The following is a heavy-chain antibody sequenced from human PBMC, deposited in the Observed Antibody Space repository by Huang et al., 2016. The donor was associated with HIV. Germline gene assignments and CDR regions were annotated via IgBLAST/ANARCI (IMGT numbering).Heavy chain of an antibody. Sequence: EVQLVESGGNLIQTGGSLRLSCDALGFRFDNSAMYLVRHAPVKGVEVVSRISWNSANIAYVDSVKGRFTIARDNARNSLYLQMNSLRPDDTALYYCVKGDIVGTANFFDYWGQGTQVSVSS. CDR2: ISWNSANI. V-gene: IGHV3-9*01. J-gene: IGHJ4*02. CDR3: VKGDIVGTANFFDY. CDR1: GFRFDNSA. D-gene: IGHD1-26*01.